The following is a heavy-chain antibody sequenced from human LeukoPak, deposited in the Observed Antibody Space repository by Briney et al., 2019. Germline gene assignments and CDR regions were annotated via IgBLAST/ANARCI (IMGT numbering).Heavy chain of an antibody. Sequence: SETLSRTCTFPGDSISSYYWRWMRHPPGKALEWLGYIYYSVSTKYNPSLKSRVTISVDRTKSQFSLKLSSVTAADSAFYYCASGSGGYFDSWGQGSLVTVSP. CDR3: ASGSGGYFDS. CDR2: IYYSVST. V-gene: IGHV4-59*01. J-gene: IGHJ4*02. CDR1: GDSISSYY. D-gene: IGHD2-8*02.